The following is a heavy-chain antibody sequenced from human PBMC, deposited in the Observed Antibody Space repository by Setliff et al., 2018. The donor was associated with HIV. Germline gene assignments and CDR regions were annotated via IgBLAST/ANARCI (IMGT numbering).Heavy chain of an antibody. J-gene: IGHJ4*02. Sequence: ASVKVSCKASGYTFTSYYMHWVRQAPGQGLEWMGIINPSSGGTTYAQIFQGRVTMTRDTSTSTVYMELSSLRSEDTAVYYCAREVHHAAYYFDYWGQGTVVTVSS. CDR3: AREVHHAAYYFDY. V-gene: IGHV1-46*01. CDR1: GYTFTSYY. D-gene: IGHD2-2*01. CDR2: INPSSGGT.